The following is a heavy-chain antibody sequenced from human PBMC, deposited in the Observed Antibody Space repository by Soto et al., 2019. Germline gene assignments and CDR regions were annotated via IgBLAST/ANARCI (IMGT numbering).Heavy chain of an antibody. CDR2: IYKSATT. CDR1: GDSISNLDYF. D-gene: IGHD2-15*01. J-gene: IGHJ5*01. CDR3: ARGRYCLTGRCFPNWFDS. Sequence: SETLSLTCSVSGDSISNLDYFWAWIRQPPGQALEYIGYIYKSATTYYNPSFESRAAISVDTSKSQFSLNVTSVTAADTAVYFCARGRYCLTGRCFPNWFDSWGQGALVTVSS. V-gene: IGHV4-30-4*01.